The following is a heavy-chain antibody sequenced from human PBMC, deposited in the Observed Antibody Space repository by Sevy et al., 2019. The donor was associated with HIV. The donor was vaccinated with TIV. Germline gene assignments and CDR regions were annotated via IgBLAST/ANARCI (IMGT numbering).Heavy chain of an antibody. V-gene: IGHV3-23*01. D-gene: IGHD6-19*01. CDR1: GFTFGYFA. J-gene: IGHJ4*02. CDR3: AKDTSGWYDALDQ. CDR2: ISPNGATS. Sequence: GGSLRLSCEVSGFTFGYFAMSWVRQAPGKGLEWVSGISPNGATSHYAASVRGRFTISRDNSKNGMYLQMSSLRAEDTAQYYCAKDTSGWYDALDQWGQGTLVTVSS.